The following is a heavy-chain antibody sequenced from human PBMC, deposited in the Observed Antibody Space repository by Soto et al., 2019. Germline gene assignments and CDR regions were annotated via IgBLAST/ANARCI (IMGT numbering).Heavy chain of an antibody. CDR2: ISYDGSNK. D-gene: IGHD2-2*01. Sequence: VGSLRLSCAASGFTFSSYGMHWVRQAPGKGLEWVAVISYDGSNKYYADSVKGRFTISRDNSKNTLYLQMNSLRAEDTAVYYCAKVHCSSTSCYPNYYYYYGMDVWGQGTTVTVSS. CDR3: AKVHCSSTSCYPNYYYYYGMDV. V-gene: IGHV3-30*18. CDR1: GFTFSSYG. J-gene: IGHJ6*02.